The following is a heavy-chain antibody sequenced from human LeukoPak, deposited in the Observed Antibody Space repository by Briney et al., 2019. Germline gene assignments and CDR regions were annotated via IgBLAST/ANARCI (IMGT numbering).Heavy chain of an antibody. J-gene: IGHJ3*02. CDR2: IYPDDSES. CDR3: ARSEVTYYFGSGSFYGAFDI. Sequence: GESLKISCKGSGYSFPTYWIAWVRQMPGKGLEWMGIIYPDDSESRYSPSFQGQVTISADKSISTAYLQWSSLKASDTAMYYCARSEVTYYFGSGSFYGAFDIWGQGTMVTVSS. V-gene: IGHV5-51*01. CDR1: GYSFPTYW. D-gene: IGHD3-10*01.